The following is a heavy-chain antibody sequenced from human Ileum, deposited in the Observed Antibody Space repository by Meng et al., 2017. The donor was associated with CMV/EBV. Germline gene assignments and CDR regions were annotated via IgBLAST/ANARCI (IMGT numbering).Heavy chain of an antibody. V-gene: IGHV4-34*01. CDR1: GGSCSNYD. Sequence: LQMGGAGLLNPSGTLSLTCGVSGGSCSNYDWSWIRQSPGKGLEWIGEIHPSGSTYYNPSLSSRVTMSVDTSKNQFSLNLRSVTAADTAVYYCSRGADAYKSGRSWGQGTLVTVSS. CDR2: IHPSGST. D-gene: IGHD5-24*01. CDR3: SRGADAYKSGRS. J-gene: IGHJ5*02.